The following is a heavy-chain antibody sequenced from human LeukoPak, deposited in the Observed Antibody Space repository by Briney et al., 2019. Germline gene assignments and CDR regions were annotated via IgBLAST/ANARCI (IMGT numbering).Heavy chain of an antibody. CDR2: IKQDGSEK. CDR1: GFTFSSYW. CDR3: AGSYYFDY. J-gene: IGHJ4*02. Sequence: PGGSLRLSCAASGFTFSSYWMSWVRQAPGKGLEWVANIKQDGSEKYYVDSVKGRFTISRDKAKNTLYLQMNTLRAYDTAVYYCAGSYYFDYWGQGTLVTVSS. V-gene: IGHV3-7*01.